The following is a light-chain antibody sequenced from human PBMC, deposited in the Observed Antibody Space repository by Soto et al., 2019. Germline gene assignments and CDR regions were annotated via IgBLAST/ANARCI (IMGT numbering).Light chain of an antibody. CDR3: QQYGGT. CDR2: DAS. CDR1: QSISSW. Sequence: DIQMTQSPSTLSASVGDRVTITCRASQSISSWLAWYQQKPGKAPKPLIYDASSLESGVPSRFSGSGSGTKFTLTISSLQPDDFATYYCQQYGGTFGQGTKVDIK. V-gene: IGKV1-5*01. J-gene: IGKJ1*01.